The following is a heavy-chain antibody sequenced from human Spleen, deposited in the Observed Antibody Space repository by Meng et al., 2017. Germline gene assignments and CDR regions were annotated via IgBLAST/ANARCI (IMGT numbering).Heavy chain of an antibody. D-gene: IGHD3-3*01. Sequence: EVQLVESGVGLVTPGVSLSLSCVAYGISINDYSMNWVRQAPGKGLEWVSRIISDETTTTYADSVKGRFTISRDNARNTLYLQMNSLRAEDTAVYYCATGSGYYYSYWGQGTLVTVSS. J-gene: IGHJ4*02. CDR1: GISINDYS. CDR2: IISDETTT. CDR3: ATGSGYYYSY. V-gene: IGHV3-74*02.